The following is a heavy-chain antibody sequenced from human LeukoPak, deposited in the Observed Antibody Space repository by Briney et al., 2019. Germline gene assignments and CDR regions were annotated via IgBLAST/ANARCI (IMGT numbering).Heavy chain of an antibody. D-gene: IGHD4-17*01. CDR3: ARRYGDSAFDI. CDR2: IYYSGST. V-gene: IGHV4-59*08. Sequence: SETLSLTCTVSGGSMTSYYWSWIRQPPGKGLEWIGYIYYSGSTNYNPSLKSRVTISVDTSKNQFSLKLSSVTAADTAVYYCARRYGDSAFDIWGQGTMVTVSS. CDR1: GGSMTSYY. J-gene: IGHJ3*02.